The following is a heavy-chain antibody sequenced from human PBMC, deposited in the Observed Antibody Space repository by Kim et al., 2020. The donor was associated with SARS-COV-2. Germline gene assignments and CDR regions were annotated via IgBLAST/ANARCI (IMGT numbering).Heavy chain of an antibody. J-gene: IGHJ3*02. CDR3: ARVHSSADAFDI. D-gene: IGHD6-19*01. V-gene: IGHV3-33*01. CDR1: GFTFSSYG. CDR2: IWYDGSNK. Sequence: GGSLRLSCAASGFTFSSYGMHWVRQAPGKGLEWVAVIWYDGSNKYYADSVKGRFTISRDNSKNTLYLQMNSLRAEDTAVYYCARVHSSADAFDIWGQGTMVTVSS.